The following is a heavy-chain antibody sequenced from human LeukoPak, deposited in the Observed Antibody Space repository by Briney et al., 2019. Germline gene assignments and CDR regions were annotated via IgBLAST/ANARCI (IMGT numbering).Heavy chain of an antibody. Sequence: GGSLRLSCAASGFTFSSFGMHWLRQAPGKGLEWVAFIRYDGSNKYYADSVKGRFTISRDNSRDTLYLQMNSLRPEDTAVYYCTRDSGRFRLDYWGQGILVTVSS. CDR3: TRDSGRFRLDY. D-gene: IGHD6-19*01. CDR1: GFTFSSFG. J-gene: IGHJ4*02. V-gene: IGHV3-30*02. CDR2: IRYDGSNK.